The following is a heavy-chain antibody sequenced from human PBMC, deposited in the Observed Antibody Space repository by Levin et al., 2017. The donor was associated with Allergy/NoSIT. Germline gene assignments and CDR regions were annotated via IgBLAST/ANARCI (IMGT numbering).Heavy chain of an antibody. CDR2: ISYDGSNK. Sequence: PGGSLRLSCAASGFTFSSYAMHWVRQAPGKGLEWVAVISYDGSNKYYADSVKGRFTISRDNSKNTLYLQMNSLRAEDTAVYYCARDRGDVVVVAATLPWYWGQGTLVTVSS. CDR1: GFTFSSYA. D-gene: IGHD2-15*01. V-gene: IGHV3-30-3*01. CDR3: ARDRGDVVVVAATLPWY. J-gene: IGHJ4*02.